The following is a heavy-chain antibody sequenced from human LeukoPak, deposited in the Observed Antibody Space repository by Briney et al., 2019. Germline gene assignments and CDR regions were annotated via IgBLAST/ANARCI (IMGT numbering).Heavy chain of an antibody. CDR3: ARGRTYCSGGSCYSSWFDL. Sequence: ASVKVSCKASGYTFTSYDINLVRQATGQGLEWMGWMNPNSGNTGYAQKFQGRVTMTRNTSISTAYMELSSLRSEDTAVYYCARGRTYCSGGSCYSSWFDLWGQGTLVTVSS. D-gene: IGHD2-15*01. CDR1: GYTFTSYD. V-gene: IGHV1-8*01. J-gene: IGHJ5*02. CDR2: MNPNSGNT.